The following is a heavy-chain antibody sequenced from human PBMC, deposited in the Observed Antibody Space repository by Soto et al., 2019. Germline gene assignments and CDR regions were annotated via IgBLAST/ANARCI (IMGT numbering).Heavy chain of an antibody. CDR3: ARGGGAGPFDY. CDR1: GFTFSSYA. CDR2: ISSNGGST. Sequence: GGSLRLSCAASGFTFSSYAMHWVRQAPGKVLEYVSAISSNGGSTYYADSVKGRFTISRDNSKNTLYLQMGSLRAEDMAVYYCARGGGAGPFDYWGQGTLVTVSS. J-gene: IGHJ4*02. D-gene: IGHD1-26*01. V-gene: IGHV3-64*02.